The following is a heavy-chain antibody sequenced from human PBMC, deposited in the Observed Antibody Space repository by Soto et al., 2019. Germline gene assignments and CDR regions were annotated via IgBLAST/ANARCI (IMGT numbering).Heavy chain of an antibody. J-gene: IGHJ4*02. V-gene: IGHV1-18*01. CDR3: ARXWVMGYCSGGSCLSFDY. D-gene: IGHD2-15*01. CDR1: GYTFTSYG. Sequence: GASVKVSCKASGYTFTSYGISWVRQAPGQGLEWMGWISAYNGNTNYAQKLQGRVTMTTDTSTSTAYMELRSLRSDDTAVYYCARXWVMGYCSGGSCLSFDYWGQGTLVTVSS. CDR2: ISAYNGNT.